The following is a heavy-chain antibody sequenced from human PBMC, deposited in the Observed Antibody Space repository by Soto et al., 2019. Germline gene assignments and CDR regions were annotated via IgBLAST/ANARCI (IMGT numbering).Heavy chain of an antibody. Sequence: QVQLQESGPGLVKPSQTLSLTCTVSGGSISSGDYYWSWIRQPPGKGLEWIGYIYYSGSTYYNPSLKGRVTISVDTSKNQFSLKLSAVTAADTAVYYCAGYDYVWGSDRYPINNWFDPWGQGTLVTVSS. CDR2: IYYSGST. D-gene: IGHD3-16*02. CDR3: AGYDYVWGSDRYPINNWFDP. J-gene: IGHJ5*02. CDR1: GGSISSGDYY. V-gene: IGHV4-30-4*01.